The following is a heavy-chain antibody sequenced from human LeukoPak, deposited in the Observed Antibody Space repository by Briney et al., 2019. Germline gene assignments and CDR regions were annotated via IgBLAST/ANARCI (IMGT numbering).Heavy chain of an antibody. CDR2: VSWNRDII. CDR1: GFIFHDFA. Sequence: GRSLRLSCAASGFIFHDFAMHWVRQAPGKGLEWVSSVSWNRDIINYADSVRGRFTVSRDNDQNSLYLEMNNLRPDGTALYYCVKSGGYFYMDAWGKGTTVIVSS. D-gene: IGHD2-15*01. V-gene: IGHV3-9*01. J-gene: IGHJ6*03. CDR3: VKSGGYFYMDA.